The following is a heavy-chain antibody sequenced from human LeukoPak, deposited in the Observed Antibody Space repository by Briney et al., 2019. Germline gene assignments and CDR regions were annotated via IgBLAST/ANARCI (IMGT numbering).Heavy chain of an antibody. J-gene: IGHJ4*02. CDR3: ARLKYGDYEPFEY. CDR1: GHSFTNNW. D-gene: IGHD4-17*01. V-gene: IGHV5-51*01. CDR2: IYPGDSNT. Sequence: GESLKISCQGSGHSFTNNWIAWVRLMPGKGLEFMGFIYPGDSNTRYSPSFQGQVTISADKSISTDYLQRSSLKASDTAMYYCARLKYGDYEPFEYWGQGTLVTVSS.